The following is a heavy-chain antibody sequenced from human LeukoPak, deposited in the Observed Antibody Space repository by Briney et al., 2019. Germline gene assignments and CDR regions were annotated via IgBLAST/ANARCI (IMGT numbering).Heavy chain of an antibody. V-gene: IGHV3-30*04. CDR1: GFTFSSYA. Sequence: GGSLRLSCATSGFTFSSYAFHWVRQAPGKGLEWVATMSFDVNNKYYADSVRGRFTIPRDNSKNTLYRQMNSLRAEDTAVYSCARGFCTSSSCYNDYWGQGTLVTVSS. CDR2: MSFDVNNK. D-gene: IGHD2-2*02. J-gene: IGHJ4*02. CDR3: ARGFCTSSSCYNDY.